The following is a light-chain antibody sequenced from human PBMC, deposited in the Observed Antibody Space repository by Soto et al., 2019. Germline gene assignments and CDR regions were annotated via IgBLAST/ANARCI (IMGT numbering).Light chain of an antibody. V-gene: IGLV2-14*03. CDR3: ISYTSSSTWV. J-gene: IGLJ3*02. CDR2: DVS. Sequence: QSVLTQPASVSGSPGQSITISCTGTSSDVGGYNYVSWYQQHPGKAPKLMIYDVSNRPSGLSNRFSGSKSGNTASLTISGLQAEDEADYYCISYTSSSTWVFGGGTQLTVL. CDR1: SSDVGGYNY.